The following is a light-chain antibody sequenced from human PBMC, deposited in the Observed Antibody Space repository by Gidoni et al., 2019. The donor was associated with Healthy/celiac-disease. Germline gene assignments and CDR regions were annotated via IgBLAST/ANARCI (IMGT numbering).Light chain of an antibody. Sequence: QMTQSPSSLSASVGDRVTITCQASQDIRNYLNWYQQKPGKAPKLLIYDASNLETGVPSRFSGSGSGTDFTFTISRLQTEDIATYYCQQYDNLPLFTFGPXTKVDIK. CDR1: QDIRNY. CDR3: QQYDNLPLFT. J-gene: IGKJ3*01. V-gene: IGKV1-33*01. CDR2: DAS.